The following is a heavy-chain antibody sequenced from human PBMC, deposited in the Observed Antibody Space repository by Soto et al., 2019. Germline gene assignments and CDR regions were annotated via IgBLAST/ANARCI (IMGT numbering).Heavy chain of an antibody. CDR3: ARLGVVDTNAFDI. V-gene: IGHV5-51*01. D-gene: IGHD2-2*01. CDR2: IYPGDSDT. Sequence: GESLNISCKGSGYSFTSYWIGLVRQMPGKGLEWMGIIYPGDSDTRYSPSFQGQVTISADKSISTAYLQWSSLKASDTAMYYCARLGVVDTNAFDIWGQGTMVTVSS. CDR1: GYSFTSYW. J-gene: IGHJ3*02.